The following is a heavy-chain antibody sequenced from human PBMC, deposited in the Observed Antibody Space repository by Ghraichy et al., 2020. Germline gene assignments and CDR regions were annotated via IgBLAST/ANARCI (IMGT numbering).Heavy chain of an antibody. D-gene: IGHD3-22*01. CDR3: ARDREYYYDSRSLDY. J-gene: IGHJ4*02. V-gene: IGHV3-74*01. CDR1: GFTFSSYW. Sequence: GGSLRLSCAASGFTFSSYWMHWVRQAPGKGLVWVSRINSDGSSTSYADSVKGRFTISRDNAKNTLYLQMNSLRAEDTAVYYCARDREYYYDSRSLDYWGQGTLVTVSS. CDR2: INSDGSST.